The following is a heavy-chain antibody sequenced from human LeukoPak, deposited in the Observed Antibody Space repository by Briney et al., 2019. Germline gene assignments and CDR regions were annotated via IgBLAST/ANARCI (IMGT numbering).Heavy chain of an antibody. CDR2: ISPYNGDT. V-gene: IGHV1-18*01. CDR1: GYTFTTYG. J-gene: IGHJ4*02. D-gene: IGHD6-19*01. CDR3: ARDGAVPAVFDY. Sequence: GAAVKVSCKASGYTFTTYGVTWVRQAPGQGLEWMGWISPYNGDTSYAQNLQGRVTLTTDTSTSTAYMELRSLRSDDTAVYYCARDGAVPAVFDYWGQGTLVTVSS.